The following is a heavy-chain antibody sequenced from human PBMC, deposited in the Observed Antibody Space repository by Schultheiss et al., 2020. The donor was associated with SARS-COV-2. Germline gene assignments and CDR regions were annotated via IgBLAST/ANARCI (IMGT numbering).Heavy chain of an antibody. V-gene: IGHV3-48*04. Sequence: GGSLRLCCAASGFTFSSYSMNWVRQAPGKGLVWVSDISSSSSIIYYADSVKGRFTISRDNAKNSLYLQMNSLRAEDTAVYYCARPGPTICVVDYWGQGTLVTVSS. J-gene: IGHJ4*02. CDR3: ARPGPTICVVDY. D-gene: IGHD3-3*01. CDR2: ISSSSSII. CDR1: GFTFSSYS.